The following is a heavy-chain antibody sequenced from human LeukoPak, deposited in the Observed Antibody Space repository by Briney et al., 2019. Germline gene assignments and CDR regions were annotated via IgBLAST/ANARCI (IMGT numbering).Heavy chain of an antibody. CDR1: GGTFSSYA. V-gene: IGHV1-69*13. Sequence: ASVKVSCKASGGTFSSYAISWVRQAPGQGLEWMGGIIPIFGTANYAQKFQGRVTITADESTSTAYMELSRLRSDDTAVYYCARVHTTHSGRKFNFDYWGQGTLVTVSS. D-gene: IGHD1-26*01. J-gene: IGHJ4*02. CDR2: IIPIFGTA. CDR3: ARVHTTHSGRKFNFDY.